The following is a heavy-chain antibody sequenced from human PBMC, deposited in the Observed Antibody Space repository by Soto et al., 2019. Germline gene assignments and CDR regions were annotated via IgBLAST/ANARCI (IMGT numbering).Heavy chain of an antibody. D-gene: IGHD6-19*01. CDR2: ISSSSSYI. J-gene: IGHJ4*02. CDR3: ARDLAEQWLWTEVK. Sequence: EVQLVESGGGLVKPGGSLRLSCEASGFTFSSYSMNWVRQAPGKGLEWVSSISSSSSYIYYADSVKGRFTISRDNAKNSLYLQMNSLRAEDTAVYYCARDLAEQWLWTEVKWGQGTLVTVSS. CDR1: GFTFSSYS. V-gene: IGHV3-21*01.